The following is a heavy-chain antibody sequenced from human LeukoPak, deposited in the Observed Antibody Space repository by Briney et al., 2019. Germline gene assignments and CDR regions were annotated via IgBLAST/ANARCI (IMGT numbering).Heavy chain of an antibody. Sequence: GGSLRLSYAASGFTFSSYAMSWVRQAPGKGLEWVSAISGSGGSTYYADSVKGRFTISRDNSKNTLYLQMNSLRAEDTAVYYCARGPRGYDSSGPTHYWGQGTLVTVSS. CDR1: GFTFSSYA. CDR2: ISGSGGST. D-gene: IGHD3-22*01. J-gene: IGHJ4*02. CDR3: ARGPRGYDSSGPTHY. V-gene: IGHV3-23*01.